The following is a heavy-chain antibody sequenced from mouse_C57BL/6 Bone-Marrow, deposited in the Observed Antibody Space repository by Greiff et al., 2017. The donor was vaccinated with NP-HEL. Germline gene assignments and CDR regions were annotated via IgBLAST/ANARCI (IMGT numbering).Heavy chain of an antibody. CDR2: INYDGSST. J-gene: IGHJ4*01. V-gene: IGHV5-16*01. CDR1: GFTFSDYY. Sequence: DVQLVESEGGLVQPGSSMKLSCTASGFTFSDYYVAWVRQVPEKGLEWVANINYDGSSTYYLDSLKSRFIISRDNAKNILYLQMSSLKSEDTATYYCAREGGLRRRTYAMDYWGQGTSVTVSS. D-gene: IGHD2-4*01. CDR3: AREGGLRRRTYAMDY.